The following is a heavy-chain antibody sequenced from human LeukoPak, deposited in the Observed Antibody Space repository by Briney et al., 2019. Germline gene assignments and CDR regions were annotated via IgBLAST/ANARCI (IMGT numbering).Heavy chain of an antibody. Sequence: SETLSLTCTVSGGSISSYYWSWIRQPPGKGLEWIGYIYYSGSTNYNPSLKSRVTISVKTSKNQFSLKLSSVTAADTAVYYCARRSIVRGVIGFKRPPNWFDPWGQGTRVTASS. CDR3: ARRSIVRGVIGFKRPPNWFDP. V-gene: IGHV4-59*01. CDR2: IYYSGST. J-gene: IGHJ5*02. CDR1: GGSISSYY. D-gene: IGHD3-10*02.